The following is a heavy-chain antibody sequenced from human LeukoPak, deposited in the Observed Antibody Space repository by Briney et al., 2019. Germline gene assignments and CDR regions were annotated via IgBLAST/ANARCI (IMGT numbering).Heavy chain of an antibody. CDR1: GGSFSGYY. D-gene: IGHD3-9*01. J-gene: IGHJ4*02. Sequence: PSETLSLTCAVYGGSFSGYYWSWIRQPPGKGLEWIGEINHSGSTNYNPSLKSRVTISVDTSKNQFSLQLNSVTPEDTAVYYCARGSPGYFDWLFRGEGHIFDYWGQGTLVTVSS. CDR2: INHSGST. V-gene: IGHV4-34*01. CDR3: ARGSPGYFDWLFRGEGHIFDY.